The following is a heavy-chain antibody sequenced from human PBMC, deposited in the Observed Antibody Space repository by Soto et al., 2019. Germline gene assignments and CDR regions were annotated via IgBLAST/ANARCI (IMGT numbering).Heavy chain of an antibody. Sequence: GGSLRLSCAASGFTFSSYSMNWVRQAPGKGLEWVSYISSSSTTIYYADSVKGRFTISRDNAKNSLFLQMNSLRAEDTAVYYCARDSPPAYVPFDYWGQGTLVTVSS. CDR3: ARDSPPAYVPFDY. CDR1: GFTFSSYS. CDR2: ISSSSTTI. J-gene: IGHJ4*02. V-gene: IGHV3-48*01. D-gene: IGHD3-16*01.